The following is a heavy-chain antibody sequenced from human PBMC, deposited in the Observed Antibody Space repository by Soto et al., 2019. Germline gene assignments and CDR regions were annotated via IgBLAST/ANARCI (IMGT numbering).Heavy chain of an antibody. Sequence: RGSLRLSCAASGLTFSSCGLSGVRQAAGSGLEWVSGSSGSGGSTYYADSVKGRFTISRDNSKNTLYLQMNSLRAEDTAVYYFAKDVLTYYYDSSGPQAYWGQGT. D-gene: IGHD3-22*01. J-gene: IGHJ4*02. V-gene: IGHV3-23*01. CDR3: AKDVLTYYYDSSGPQAY. CDR2: SSGSGGST. CDR1: GLTFSSCG.